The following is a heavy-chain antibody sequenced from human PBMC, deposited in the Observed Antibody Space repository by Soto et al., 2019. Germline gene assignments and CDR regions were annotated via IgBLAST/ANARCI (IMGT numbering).Heavy chain of an antibody. CDR3: ARAKSRSSGGSDY. Sequence: SETLSLTCTVSGGSISSSSYYWGWIRQPPGKGLEWIGSIFYSGSTYYNPSLKSRVTISVDTSKNQFSLKLSSVTAADTAVYYCARAKSRSSGGSDYWGQGTLVTVSS. V-gene: IGHV4-39*01. D-gene: IGHD6-6*01. CDR1: GGSISSSSYY. J-gene: IGHJ4*02. CDR2: IFYSGST.